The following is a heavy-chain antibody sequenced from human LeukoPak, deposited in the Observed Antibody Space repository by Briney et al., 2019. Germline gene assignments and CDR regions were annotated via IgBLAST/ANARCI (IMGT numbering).Heavy chain of an antibody. D-gene: IGHD6-6*01. J-gene: IGHJ4*02. V-gene: IGHV4-61*02. CDR3: ASTNHYSSSSRFDY. Sequence: SQTLSLTCTVSGGSISSGSYYWSWIRQPAGKGLEWIGRIYTSGSTNYNPYLKSRVTISVDTSKNQFSLKLSSVTAADTAVYYCASTNHYSSSSRFDYWGQGTLVTVSS. CDR1: GGSISSGSYY. CDR2: IYTSGST.